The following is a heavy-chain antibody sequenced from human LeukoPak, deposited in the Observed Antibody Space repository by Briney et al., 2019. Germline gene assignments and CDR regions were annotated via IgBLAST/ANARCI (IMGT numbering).Heavy chain of an antibody. CDR3: ARVRGYDFWSGYYHYYYMDV. J-gene: IGHJ6*03. V-gene: IGHV4-59*11. Sequence: PSETLSLTCTVPGVSISSHYWSWIRQPPGKGLEWIGYIYYSGSTNYNPSLKSRVTISVDTSKNQFSLKLSSVTAADTAVYYCARVRGYDFWSGYYHYYYMDVWGKGTTVTVSS. CDR2: IYYSGST. CDR1: GVSISSHY. D-gene: IGHD3-3*01.